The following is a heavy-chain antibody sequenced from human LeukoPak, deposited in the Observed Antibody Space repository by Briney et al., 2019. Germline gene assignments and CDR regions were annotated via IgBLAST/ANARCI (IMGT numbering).Heavy chain of an antibody. V-gene: IGHV1-69-2*01. Sequence: ASVKVSCKVSGYTFTDYYMHWVQQAPGKGLEWMGLGDPEDGETIYAEKFQGRVTITADTSTDTAYMELSSLRSEDTAVYYCATDLVVVPAAMRAFDIWGQGTMVTVSS. D-gene: IGHD2-2*01. J-gene: IGHJ3*02. CDR2: GDPEDGET. CDR1: GYTFTDYY. CDR3: ATDLVVVPAAMRAFDI.